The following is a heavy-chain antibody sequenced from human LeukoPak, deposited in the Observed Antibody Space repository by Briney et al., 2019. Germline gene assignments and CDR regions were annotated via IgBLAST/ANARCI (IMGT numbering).Heavy chain of an antibody. CDR3: ARDLGQVVREYLDH. Sequence: PGGSLRLSCVASGLTFSSYAMNWVRQAPGKGLEWVSVISGSGGSTYYADSVKGRFTISRDNAKNSLFLQMNSLRAEDTAVYFCARDLGQVVREYLDHWGQGTLVTVSS. CDR1: GLTFSSYA. V-gene: IGHV3-23*01. D-gene: IGHD2-21*01. J-gene: IGHJ4*02. CDR2: ISGSGGST.